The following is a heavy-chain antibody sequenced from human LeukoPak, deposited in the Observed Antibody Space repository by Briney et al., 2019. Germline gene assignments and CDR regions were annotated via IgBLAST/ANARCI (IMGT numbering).Heavy chain of an antibody. J-gene: IGHJ4*02. D-gene: IGHD3-9*01. CDR1: GFTVSSNY. V-gene: IGHV3-53*01. CDR3: ATARSLFYYFGY. Sequence: PGGSLRLSCAASGFTVSSNYMSWVRQAPGKGLEWVSVIYSGGSTYYADSEKGRFTISRDNSKNTLYLQMNSLRAEDTAVYYCATARSLFYYFGYWGQGTLVTVSS. CDR2: IYSGGST.